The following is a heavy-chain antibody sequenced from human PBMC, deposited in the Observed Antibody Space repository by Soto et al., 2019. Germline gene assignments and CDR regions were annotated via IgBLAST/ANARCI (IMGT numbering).Heavy chain of an antibody. CDR2: INHSGST. V-gene: IGHV4-34*01. Sequence: SETLSLTCAVYGGSGGSFSGYYWSWIRQPPGKGLEWIGEINHSGSTNYNPSLKSRVTISVDTYKNEFSLKLKSVTAADTAVYYCAVGPQAGSDYWGQGTLVTVSS. CDR3: AVGPQAGSDY. J-gene: IGHJ4*02. D-gene: IGHD2-15*01. CDR1: GGSGGSFSGYY.